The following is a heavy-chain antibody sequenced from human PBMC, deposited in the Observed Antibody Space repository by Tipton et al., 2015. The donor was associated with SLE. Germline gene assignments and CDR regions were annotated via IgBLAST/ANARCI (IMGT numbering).Heavy chain of an antibody. CDR2: LFVGGNT. J-gene: IGHJ6*02. D-gene: IGHD3-10*01. V-gene: IGHV3-53*05. CDR1: GFTVSGNY. Sequence: SLRLSCAASGFTVSGNYMSWVRQAPGKGLEWVSVLFVGGNTFYADSVKGRFTISRDNSKNTLYLQMNSLRDEDTAVYYCAREESGYYYYYYGMDVWGQGTTVTVSS. CDR3: AREESGYYYYYYGMDV.